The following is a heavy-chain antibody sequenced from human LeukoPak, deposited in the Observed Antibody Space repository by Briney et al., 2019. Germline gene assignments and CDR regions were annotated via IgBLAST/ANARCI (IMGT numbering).Heavy chain of an antibody. J-gene: IGHJ3*02. Sequence: SETLSLTCEVYGWSFNDYYWTWIRQPPGKGLEWIGEINHNGKTNYNPSLKSRVTISVDTSKNQVSLKVTSLTAADTAIYYCARGLGVVVRDAFDIWGQGTAVTVSS. D-gene: IGHD3-22*01. CDR2: INHNGKT. CDR3: ARGLGVVVRDAFDI. V-gene: IGHV4-34*01. CDR1: GWSFNDYY.